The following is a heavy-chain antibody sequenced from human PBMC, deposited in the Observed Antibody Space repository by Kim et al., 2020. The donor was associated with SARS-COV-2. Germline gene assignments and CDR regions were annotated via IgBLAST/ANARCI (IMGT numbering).Heavy chain of an antibody. V-gene: IGHV3-23*01. Sequence: GGSLRLSCVASGFTFSSYAMNWVRQAPGQGLEWLSAISDSGVNTYHADSVKGRFTISRDNSKNTLYLQMNSLRAEDTAVYYCAKRDCNGGSCPIDYWGQGTLVTVSS. D-gene: IGHD2-15*01. CDR2: ISDSGVNT. CDR3: AKRDCNGGSCPIDY. J-gene: IGHJ4*02. CDR1: GFTFSSYA.